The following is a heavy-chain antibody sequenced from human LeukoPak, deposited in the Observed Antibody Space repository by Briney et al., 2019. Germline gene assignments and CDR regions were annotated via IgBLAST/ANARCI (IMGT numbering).Heavy chain of an antibody. CDR2: ISSSGGTI. V-gene: IGHV3-11*01. Sequence: MTGGPLRLSCATSGFTFSDYFMSWIRQAPGKGLEWLSYISSSGGTIFYADSVKGRFTISRDNANNSLYLQMNSLRADDTAVYYCAKIPRGMIQGVYFDFWGQGTLVTVSS. CDR3: AKIPRGMIQGVYFDF. CDR1: GFTFSDYF. J-gene: IGHJ4*02. D-gene: IGHD3-10*01.